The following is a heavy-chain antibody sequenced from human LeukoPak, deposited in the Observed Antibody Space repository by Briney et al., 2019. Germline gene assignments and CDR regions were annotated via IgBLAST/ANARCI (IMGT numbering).Heavy chain of an antibody. CDR1: DGTISSYY. Sequence: SETLSLTCTVSDGTISSYYWSWIRHPTGKGLKWIGYIYYSGSTNYNPSLKSPVTISVDTSKNQFSLKLSSVTAAATAVYYCARVDGDWFDPWGQGTLVTVSS. CDR2: IYYSGST. CDR3: ARVDGDWFDP. V-gene: IGHV4-59*01. J-gene: IGHJ5*02. D-gene: IGHD5-24*01.